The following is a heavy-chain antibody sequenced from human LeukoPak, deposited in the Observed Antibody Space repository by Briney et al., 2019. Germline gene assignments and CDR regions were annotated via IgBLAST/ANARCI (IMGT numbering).Heavy chain of an antibody. CDR1: GGSISSGDYY. CDR3: ASVSNSEGAAGYYYMDV. J-gene: IGHJ6*03. CDR2: IYYSGST. D-gene: IGHD4-11*01. Sequence: SETLSLTCTVSGGSISSGDYYWSWIRQPPGKGLEWIGYIYYSGSTYYNPSLKSRVTISVDTSKNQFSLKLSSVTAADTAVYYCASVSNSEGAAGYYYMDVWGKGTTVTVSS. V-gene: IGHV4-30-4*08.